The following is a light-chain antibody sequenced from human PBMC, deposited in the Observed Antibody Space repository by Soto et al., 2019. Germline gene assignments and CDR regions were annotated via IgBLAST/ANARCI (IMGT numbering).Light chain of an antibody. J-gene: IGKJ1*01. CDR2: DAS. V-gene: IGKV1-5*01. CDR3: QQYHSYWT. Sequence: DIQVTQSPPTLSASVGYRFTITCRASQTISTWMAWYQQKPGKAPKLLVYDASTLQSGVASRFSGSGSGTEFTLTISSLQPDDFSTYYCQQYHSYWTFGQGTKGDIK. CDR1: QTISTW.